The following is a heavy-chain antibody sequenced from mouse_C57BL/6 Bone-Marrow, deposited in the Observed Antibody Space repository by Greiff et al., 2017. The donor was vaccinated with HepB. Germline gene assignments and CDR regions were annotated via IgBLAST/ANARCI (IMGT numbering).Heavy chain of an antibody. CDR1: GFTFSSYG. J-gene: IGHJ1*03. Sequence: EVQRVESGGDLVKPGGSLKLSCAASGFTFSSYGMSWVRQTPDKRLEWVATISSGGSYTYYPDSVKGRFTISRDNAKNTLYLQMSSLKSEDTAMYYCARPLYYGSSPYWYFDVWGTGTTVTVSS. CDR2: ISSGGSYT. D-gene: IGHD1-1*01. V-gene: IGHV5-6*01. CDR3: ARPLYYGSSPYWYFDV.